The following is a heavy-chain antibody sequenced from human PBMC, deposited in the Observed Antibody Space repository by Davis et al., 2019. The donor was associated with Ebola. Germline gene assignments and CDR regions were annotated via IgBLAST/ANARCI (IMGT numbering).Heavy chain of an antibody. CDR1: GYTFISYD. D-gene: IGHD3-22*01. CDR2: MNPNSGNT. J-gene: IGHJ3*02. CDR3: ARPEGPWDYYDSSGYYYGAFDI. V-gene: IGHV1-8*01. Sequence: AASVKVSCKASGYTFISYDINWVRQATGQGLEWMGWMNPNSGNTGYAQRFQGRVTMTRNTSISTAYMELSSLRSEDTAVYYCARPEGPWDYYDSSGYYYGAFDIWGQGTMVTVSS.